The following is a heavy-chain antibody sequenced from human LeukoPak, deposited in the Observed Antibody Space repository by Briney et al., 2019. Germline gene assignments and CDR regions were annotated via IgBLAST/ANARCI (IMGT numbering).Heavy chain of an antibody. D-gene: IGHD6-13*01. V-gene: IGHV3-21*01. J-gene: IGHJ6*04. CDR2: ISSSGNYI. CDR1: TFTFSRYS. Sequence: AGSLRLSCAASTFTFSRYSMNWVRQAPGKGLEWVSSISSSGNYIYYADSVKGRFTVSRDNAKNSLYLQMNSLRAEDTAVYYCARDIDSSTGASGTYYYYYGMDVWGNGTTVTVSS. CDR3: ARDIDSSTGASGTYYYYYGMDV.